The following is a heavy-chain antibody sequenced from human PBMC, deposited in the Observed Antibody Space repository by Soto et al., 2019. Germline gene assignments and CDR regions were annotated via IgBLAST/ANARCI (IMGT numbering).Heavy chain of an antibody. D-gene: IGHD6-13*01. V-gene: IGHV5-51*01. J-gene: IGHJ6*02. Sequence: PGESLKISCKGSGYTFTNHWIAWVRQMPGKGLEWMGIIYPADSDTRYSPSFQGQVTISADKSISTAYLQWSSLKASDTAMYYCARTSAAGKYYYGMDVWGQGTTVTVSS. CDR1: GYTFTNHW. CDR3: ARTSAAGKYYYGMDV. CDR2: IYPADSDT.